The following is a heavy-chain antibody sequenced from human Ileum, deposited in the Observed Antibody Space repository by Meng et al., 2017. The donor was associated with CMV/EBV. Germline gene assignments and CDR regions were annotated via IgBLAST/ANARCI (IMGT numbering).Heavy chain of an antibody. CDR3: AKEQSIGIAVTGIFDF. D-gene: IGHD6-19*01. CDR1: GDSTSGFF. V-gene: IGHV4-4*07. CDR2: IYSSGST. Sequence: QVQLQESGPGLVKPSVTLSLTCTVSGDSTSGFFWSWIRQPAGKGLEWIGRIYSSGSTFYNPSLESRVTMSIDTSKNQFSLRLASVTAADTAVYFCAKEQSIGIAVTGIFDFWGQGALVTVSS. J-gene: IGHJ4*02.